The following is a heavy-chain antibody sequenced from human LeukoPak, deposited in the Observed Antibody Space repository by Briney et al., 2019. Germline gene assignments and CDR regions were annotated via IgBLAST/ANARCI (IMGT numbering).Heavy chain of an antibody. Sequence: QSGGSLRLSCAASGFTFSSYAMHWVRQAPGKGLEWVAVISYDGSNKYYADSVKGRFTISRDNSKNTLYLQMNSLRDEDTAVYYCARGGVYYDSSGYSRYYFDYWGQGTLVTVSS. J-gene: IGHJ4*02. D-gene: IGHD3-22*01. CDR2: ISYDGSNK. V-gene: IGHV3-30-3*01. CDR1: GFTFSSYA. CDR3: ARGGVYYDSSGYSRYYFDY.